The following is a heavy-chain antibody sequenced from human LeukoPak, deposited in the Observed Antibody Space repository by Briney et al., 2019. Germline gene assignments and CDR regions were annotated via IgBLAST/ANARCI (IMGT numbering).Heavy chain of an antibody. CDR3: ARVRPGIAVAGDAFDI. Sequence: SETLSLTCTVSGGSISSYYWSWIRQPPGKGLEWIGYIYNRGSTNYNPSLKSRVTISVDTSKNQFSLKLRSVTAADTAVYYCARVRPGIAVAGDAFDIWGQGTMVTVSS. J-gene: IGHJ3*02. D-gene: IGHD6-19*01. V-gene: IGHV4-59*01. CDR1: GGSISSYY. CDR2: IYNRGST.